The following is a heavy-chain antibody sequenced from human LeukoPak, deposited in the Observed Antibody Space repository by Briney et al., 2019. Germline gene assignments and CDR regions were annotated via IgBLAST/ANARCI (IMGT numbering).Heavy chain of an antibody. D-gene: IGHD2-2*01. Sequence: GGSLRLSCAASGFTFSHYFMHWVRQAPGKGLDWVSAISGSGGSTYYADSVKGRFTISRDNSRNTLYLQMNSLRAEDTAVYYCAKESRPAYQLLPLGGLHDAFDIWGQGTMVTVSS. CDR2: ISGSGGST. CDR1: GFTFSHYF. V-gene: IGHV3-23*01. J-gene: IGHJ3*02. CDR3: AKESRPAYQLLPLGGLHDAFDI.